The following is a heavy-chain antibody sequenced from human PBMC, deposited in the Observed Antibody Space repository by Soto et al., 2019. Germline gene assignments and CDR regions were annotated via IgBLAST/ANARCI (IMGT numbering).Heavy chain of an antibody. J-gene: IGHJ4*02. CDR2: INPNSGDT. Sequence: ASVNVSCKSSGYIFTAYSIHWVRQAPGQGLEWLGWINPNSGDTIYAQKFQDRVTMTCDTSVSTAYLELSSLSSDDTALYYCAREASAVVSLDYWGQGTLVTVSS. CDR1: GYIFTAYS. V-gene: IGHV1-2*02. CDR3: AREASAVVSLDY. D-gene: IGHD2-15*01.